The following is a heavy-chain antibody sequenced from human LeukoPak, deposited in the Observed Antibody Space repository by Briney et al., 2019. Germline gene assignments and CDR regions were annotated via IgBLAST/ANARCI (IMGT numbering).Heavy chain of an antibody. J-gene: IGHJ5*02. CDR3: ARSGLGSSGYYRGNWFDP. CDR1: GGSISSDY. Sequence: SETLSLTCAVSGGSISSDYWNWIRQPPGKGLEWIGSIYYSGNTYYNPSLKSRVTISVDTPNNQFSLILSSVTAADTAVYYRARSGLGSSGYYRGNWFDPWGQGTLVTVSS. V-gene: IGHV4-59*05. CDR2: IYYSGNT. D-gene: IGHD3-22*01.